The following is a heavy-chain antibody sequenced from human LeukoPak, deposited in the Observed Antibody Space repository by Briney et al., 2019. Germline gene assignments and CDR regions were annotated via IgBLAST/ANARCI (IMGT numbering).Heavy chain of an antibody. J-gene: IGHJ4*02. CDR2: IWYDGSNK. Sequence: GRSLRLSCAASGFMFSSYVMHWGRQAPGKGLEWVAVIWYDGSNKKFEDSVKGRFTISRDNSKNALYLQMNSLRAEDTAVYYCARGSKDRYPDYWGQGTLVTVSS. CDR3: ARGSKDRYPDY. CDR1: GFMFSSYV. V-gene: IGHV3-33*01. D-gene: IGHD2-15*01.